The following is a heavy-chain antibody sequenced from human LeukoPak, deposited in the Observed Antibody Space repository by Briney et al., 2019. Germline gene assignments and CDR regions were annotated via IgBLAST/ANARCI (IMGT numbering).Heavy chain of an antibody. CDR3: ALRRDYGDYFDY. CDR2: IYWDDDK. J-gene: IGHJ4*02. CDR1: GGSISSYYW. D-gene: IGHD4-17*01. Sequence: TLSLTCTVSGGSISSYYWSWIRQPPGKALEWLALIYWDDDKRYSPSLKGRLTITKDTSKNQVVLTMTNMDPVDTATYYCALRRDYGDYFDYWGQGTLVTVSS. V-gene: IGHV2-5*08.